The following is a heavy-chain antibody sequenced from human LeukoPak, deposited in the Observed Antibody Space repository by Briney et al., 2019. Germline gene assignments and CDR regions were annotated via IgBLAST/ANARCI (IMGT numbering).Heavy chain of an antibody. CDR2: IYHSGST. CDR1: GGSISSSNW. D-gene: IGHD3-10*01. CDR3: ARTGVTMVRGVIQTPFDY. V-gene: IGHV4-4*02. J-gene: IGHJ4*02. Sequence: SGTLSLTCAVSGGSISSSNWWSWVRQPPGKGLEWIGEIYHSGSTNYNPSLKSRVTISVDKSKNQFSLKLSSVTTADTAVYYCARTGVTMVRGVIQTPFDYWGQGTLVTVSS.